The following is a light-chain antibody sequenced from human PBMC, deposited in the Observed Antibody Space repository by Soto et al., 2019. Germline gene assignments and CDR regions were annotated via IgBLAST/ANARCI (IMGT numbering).Light chain of an antibody. CDR1: QGISSY. CDR2: AAS. CDR3: QQYDNSPIT. Sequence: AIRMTQSPSSFSASPGDRVTMTCRASQGISSYLVWYQQKPGKAPKLLIYAASTLQSGVPSRFSGSGSGTDFTLTISRLEPEDFAVYYCQQYDNSPITFGQGTRLEIK. V-gene: IGKV1-8*01. J-gene: IGKJ5*01.